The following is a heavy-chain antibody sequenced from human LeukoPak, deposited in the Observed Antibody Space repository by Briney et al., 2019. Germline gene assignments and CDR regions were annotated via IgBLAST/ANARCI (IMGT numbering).Heavy chain of an antibody. CDR1: GGSISSYY. CDR3: ARVRQNYYGSGSTRNDAFDI. CDR2: IYYSGST. D-gene: IGHD3-10*01. V-gene: IGHV4-59*01. J-gene: IGHJ3*02. Sequence: SETLSLTCTVPGGSISSYYWSWIRQPPGKGLEWIGYIYYSGSTNYNPSLKSRVTISVDTSKNQFSLKLSSVTAADTAVYYCARVRQNYYGSGSTRNDAFDIWGQGTMVTVSS.